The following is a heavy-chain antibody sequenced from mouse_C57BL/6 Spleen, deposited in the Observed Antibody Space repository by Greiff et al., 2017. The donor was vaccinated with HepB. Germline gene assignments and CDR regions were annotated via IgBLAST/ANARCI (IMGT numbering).Heavy chain of an antibody. Sequence: VQRVESGPGLVQPSQSLSITCTVSGFSLTSYGVHWVRQSPGKGLEWLGVIWSGGSTDYNAAFISRLSISKDNSKSQVFFKMNSLQADDTAIYYCARRKGSSYVWYFDVWGTGTTVTVSS. CDR1: GFSLTSYG. CDR3: ARRKGSSYVWYFDV. D-gene: IGHD1-1*01. CDR2: IWSGGST. V-gene: IGHV2-2*01. J-gene: IGHJ1*03.